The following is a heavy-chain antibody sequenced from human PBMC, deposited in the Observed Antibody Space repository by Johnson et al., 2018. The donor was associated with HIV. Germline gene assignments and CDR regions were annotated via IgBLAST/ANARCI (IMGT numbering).Heavy chain of an antibody. Sequence: QVQLVESGGGVVQPGRSLRLSCAASGFTFSSYGMHWVRQAPGKGLEWVAVISYDGSNKYYADSVKGRFTISRDNSKNTLYLQMNSLRAEDTAVYYCAKDKSNAVDIWGQGTMVTVSS. CDR2: ISYDGSNK. CDR3: AKDKSNAVDI. CDR1: GFTFSSYG. J-gene: IGHJ3*02. V-gene: IGHV3-30*18.